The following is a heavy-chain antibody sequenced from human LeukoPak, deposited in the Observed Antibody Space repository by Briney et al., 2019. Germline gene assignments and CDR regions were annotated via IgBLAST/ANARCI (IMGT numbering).Heavy chain of an antibody. CDR2: INHSGST. J-gene: IGHJ4*02. D-gene: IGHD6-19*01. CDR3: AIWSSGSEYYFDY. V-gene: IGHV4-34*08. CDR1: GFTFSSYA. Sequence: PGGSLRLSCAASGFTFSSYAMSWIRQPPGKGLEWIGEINHSGSTNYNPSLKSRVTISVDTSKNQFSLKLSSVTAADTAVYYCAIWSSGSEYYFDYWGQGTLVTVSS.